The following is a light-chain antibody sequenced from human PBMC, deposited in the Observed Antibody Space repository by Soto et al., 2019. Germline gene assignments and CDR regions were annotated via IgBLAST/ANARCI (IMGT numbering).Light chain of an antibody. V-gene: IGLV2-8*01. Sequence: QSALTQPPSASGSPGQSVAISCTGTNSDIGAYKFVSWYQQHPGKAPKLIIYEVSIRPSGVPDRFSGSKSGNTASLTVSGLLAEDAADYYCSLYAGTNSVVFGGGTKVTVL. CDR1: NSDIGAYKF. J-gene: IGLJ2*01. CDR3: SLYAGTNSVV. CDR2: EVS.